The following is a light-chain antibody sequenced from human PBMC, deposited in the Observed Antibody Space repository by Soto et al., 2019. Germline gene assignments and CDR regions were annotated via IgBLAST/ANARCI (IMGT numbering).Light chain of an antibody. CDR3: KSRTTRNTLV. J-gene: IGLJ3*02. V-gene: IGLV2-14*01. CDR2: EVT. Sequence: QSALTQPASVSGSPGQSITISCTGTSSDVGGYNYVSWYQQHPGKAPKLIIYEVTHRPSGVSSRFYGSRSGNTASLTISGLQAEDEADYYCKSRTTRNTLVFGRGTKVTVL. CDR1: SSDVGGYNY.